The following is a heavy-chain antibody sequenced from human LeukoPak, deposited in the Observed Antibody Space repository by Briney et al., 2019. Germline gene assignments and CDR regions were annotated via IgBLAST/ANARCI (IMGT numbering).Heavy chain of an antibody. V-gene: IGHV4-34*01. D-gene: IGHD3-22*01. CDR1: GGSFSGYY. CDR2: INHSGST. J-gene: IGHJ5*02. CDR3: ARASGYYYFSWFDP. Sequence: SETLSLTCAVYGGSFSGYYWSWIRQPPGKGLEWIGEINHSGSTNYSPSLKSRVTISVDTSKNQFSLKLSSVTAADTAVYYCARASGYYYFSWFDPWGQGTLVTVSS.